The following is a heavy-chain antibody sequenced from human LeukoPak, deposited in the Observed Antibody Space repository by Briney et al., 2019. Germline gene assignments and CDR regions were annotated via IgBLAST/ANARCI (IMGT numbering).Heavy chain of an antibody. CDR3: AKEWDIPAADPDNWFDP. D-gene: IGHD2-2*01. CDR1: GFTFSSYA. J-gene: IGHJ5*02. CDR2: ISGSGGST. Sequence: GGSLRLSCAASGFTFSSYAMSWVRQAPGKGLEWVSAISGSGGSTYYADSVKGRFTISRDNSKNTLYLQMNSLGAEDTAVYYCAKEWDIPAADPDNWFDPWGQGTLVTVSS. V-gene: IGHV3-23*01.